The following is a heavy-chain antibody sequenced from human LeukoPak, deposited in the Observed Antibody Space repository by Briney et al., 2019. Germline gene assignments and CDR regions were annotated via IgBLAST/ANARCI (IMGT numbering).Heavy chain of an antibody. J-gene: IGHJ4*02. CDR1: GFTFDDYA. CDR3: TSGGSRGSWYMVY. CDR2: ISWNSDSI. Sequence: PGGSLRLSCAAYGFTFDDYAMHWVRQVPGKGLEWVSGISWNSDSIGYADSVKVRFTISRDNAKNSLYLQMNSLRAEDTALSYCTSGGSRGSWYMVYWGQGTLVTVSS. V-gene: IGHV3-9*01. D-gene: IGHD6-13*01.